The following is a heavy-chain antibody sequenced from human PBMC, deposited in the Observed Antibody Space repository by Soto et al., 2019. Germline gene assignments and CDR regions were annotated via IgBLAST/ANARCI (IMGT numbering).Heavy chain of an antibody. D-gene: IGHD3-22*01. CDR2: ISGSGGST. CDR1: GFTFTSYA. Sequence: GGSLRLSCAASGFTFTSYAMSWFRQAPGKGLEWVSAISGSGGSTYYADSVKGRFTISRDNSKNTLYLQMNSLRAEDTAVYFCAKDTELSGYVAFDIWGQGTMVTVSS. J-gene: IGHJ3*02. CDR3: AKDTELSGYVAFDI. V-gene: IGHV3-23*01.